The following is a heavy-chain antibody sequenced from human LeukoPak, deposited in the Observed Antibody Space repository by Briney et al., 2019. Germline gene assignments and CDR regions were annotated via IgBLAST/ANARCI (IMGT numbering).Heavy chain of an antibody. J-gene: IGHJ6*03. V-gene: IGHV4-4*07. CDR2: IYTSGST. Sequence: PSETLSLTCTVSGGSISSYYWSWIRQPAGKGLEWIGRIYTSGSTNYNPSLKSRVTMSVDTSKNQFSLKLSSVTAADTAVYYCARDHYSSGWYYYYYMDVWGKGTTVTVSS. D-gene: IGHD6-19*01. CDR3: ARDHYSSGWYYYYYMDV. CDR1: GGSISSYY.